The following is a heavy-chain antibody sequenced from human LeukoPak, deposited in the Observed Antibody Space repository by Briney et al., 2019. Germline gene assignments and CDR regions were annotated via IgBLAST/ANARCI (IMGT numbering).Heavy chain of an antibody. CDR1: GFTFSSYG. CDR2: ISGSGGST. J-gene: IGHJ4*02. Sequence: QSGGSLRLSCAASGFTFSSYGMSWVRQAPGKGLEWVSAISGSGGSTYYADSVKGRFTISRDNSKNTLYLQMNSLRAEDTAVYYRATPRWLQLLSPLRFDYWGQGTLVTVSS. V-gene: IGHV3-23*01. CDR3: ATPRWLQLLSPLRFDY. D-gene: IGHD5-24*01.